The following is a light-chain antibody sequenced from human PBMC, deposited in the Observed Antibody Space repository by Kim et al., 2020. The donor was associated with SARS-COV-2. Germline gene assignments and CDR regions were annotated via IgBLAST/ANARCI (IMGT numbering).Light chain of an antibody. V-gene: IGLV1-44*01. CDR2: SND. J-gene: IGLJ1*01. Sequence: GQRVPLSCSGSSSNIGINTVNWYQQVSGTVPKLLIYSNDQRPSEVPDRFSGSKSGTSASLAISGLQSEDEADYYCAAWDDSLRGDVFGTGTKVTVL. CDR3: AAWDDSLRGDV. CDR1: SSNIGINT.